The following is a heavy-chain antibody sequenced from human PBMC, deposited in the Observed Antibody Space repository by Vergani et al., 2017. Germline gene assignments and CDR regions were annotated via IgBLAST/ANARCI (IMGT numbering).Heavy chain of an antibody. CDR2: IYHSGST. J-gene: IGHJ4*02. Sequence: QLQLQESGSGLVKPSQTLSLTCAVSGGSISSGGYSWSWIRQPPGTGLEWIGYIYHSGSTYYNPSLKRRVTISVDTSKNQFSLKLSSVTAADTAVYYCARVLAGVVDYWGQGTLVTVSS. CDR3: ARVLAGVVDY. D-gene: IGHD6-19*01. V-gene: IGHV4-30-2*01. CDR1: GGSISSGGYS.